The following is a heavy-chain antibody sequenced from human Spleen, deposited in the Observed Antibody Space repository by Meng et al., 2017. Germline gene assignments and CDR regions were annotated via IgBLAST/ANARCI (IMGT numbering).Heavy chain of an antibody. D-gene: IGHD4-11*01. J-gene: IGHJ4*02. CDR1: GGSFSDYY. V-gene: IGHV4-34*01. CDR2: INHSGST. CDR3: ARGPTTMAHDFDY. Sequence: QLNTCGAGLFKPSETLLLTCVVSGGSFSDYYWRWTRQPPGKGLEWIGEINHSGSTNYNPSLESRATISVDTSQNNLSLKLSSVTAADSAVYYCARGPTTMAHDFDYWGQGTLVTVSS.